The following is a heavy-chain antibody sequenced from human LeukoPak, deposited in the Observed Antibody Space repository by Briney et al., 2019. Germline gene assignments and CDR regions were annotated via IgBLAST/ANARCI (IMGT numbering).Heavy chain of an antibody. V-gene: IGHV3-30*02. CDR2: IRYDGSNK. D-gene: IGHD1-26*01. CDR1: GFTFSSYG. J-gene: IGHJ3*02. Sequence: SGGSLRLSCAASGFTFSSYGMHWVRQAPGKGLEWVAFIRYDGSNKYYADSVKGRFTISRDNSKNTLYLQMNSLRAEDTAVYYCADGVVGVDAFDIWGQGTMVTVSS. CDR3: ADGVVGVDAFDI.